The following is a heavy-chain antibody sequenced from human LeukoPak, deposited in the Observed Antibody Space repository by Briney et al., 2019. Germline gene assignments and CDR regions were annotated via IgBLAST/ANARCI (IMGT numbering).Heavy chain of an antibody. J-gene: IGHJ4*02. CDR3: ARPMCTSCYAPDY. Sequence: PGGSLRLSCAASGFTFSSYSMNWVRQAPGKGLEWVSSISSSSSYIYYADSVKGRFTISRDNAKNSLYLQMNSLRAEDTAVYYCARPMCTSCYAPDYRGQGTLVTVSS. V-gene: IGHV3-21*01. CDR1: GFTFSSYS. D-gene: IGHD2-2*01. CDR2: ISSSSSYI.